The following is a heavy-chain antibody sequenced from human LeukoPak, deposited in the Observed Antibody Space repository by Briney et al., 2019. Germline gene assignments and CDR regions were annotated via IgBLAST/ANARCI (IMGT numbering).Heavy chain of an antibody. V-gene: IGHV3-11*01. J-gene: IGHJ4*02. CDR2: ISSSGSTI. CDR1: GFTFSDYY. D-gene: IGHD2-2*01. Sequence: GGSLRLSCAASGFTFSDYYMSWIRQAPGKGLEWVSYISSSGSTIYYADSVKGRFTISRDNAKNSLYLQMNSLRAEDTAVYYCASSVPAARGRYFDYWGQGTLVTVSS. CDR3: ASSVPAARGRYFDY.